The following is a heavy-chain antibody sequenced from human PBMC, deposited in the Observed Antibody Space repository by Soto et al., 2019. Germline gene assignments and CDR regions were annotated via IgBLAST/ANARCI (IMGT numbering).Heavy chain of an antibody. Sequence: SQTLSLTCTVSGGSISSYYWSWIRQPPGKGLEWIGFIHYSGSTNYNPSLKGRVTMSVDTSKNQFSLKLTSVNTADTAIYYCTRGGDNYKTGHCGQGTLVTLSS. CDR3: TRGGDNYKTGH. V-gene: IGHV4-59*01. J-gene: IGHJ4*02. CDR1: GGSISSYY. CDR2: IHYSGST. D-gene: IGHD4-4*01.